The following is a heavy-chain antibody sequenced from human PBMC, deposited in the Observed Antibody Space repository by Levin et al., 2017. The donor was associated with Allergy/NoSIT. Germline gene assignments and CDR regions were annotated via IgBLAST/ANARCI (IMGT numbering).Heavy chain of an antibody. Sequence: GASVKVSCKGSGYIFKNYWISWVRQVPGKGLEWMGRIDPSDSYSIFSPSFQGHVTISADVSVSTAYLQWSSLRASDTAIYYCARRFTMVRGVTNDAFDVWGQGTMVTVS. J-gene: IGHJ3*01. D-gene: IGHD3-10*01. CDR2: IDPSDSYS. CDR1: GYIFKNYW. CDR3: ARRFTMVRGVTNDAFDV. V-gene: IGHV5-10-1*01.